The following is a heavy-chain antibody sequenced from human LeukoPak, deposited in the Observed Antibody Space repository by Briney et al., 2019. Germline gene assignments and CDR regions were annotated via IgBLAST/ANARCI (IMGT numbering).Heavy chain of an antibody. Sequence: GESLRISCKGSGYSFISYWISWVRQMPGKGLEWMGTIEFSESYINYSPSFQGHVTMSADKSISTAYLQWSSLKASDTAMYYCARRESNSGFDPWGQGTLVTVSS. CDR2: IEFSESYI. J-gene: IGHJ5*02. D-gene: IGHD1-1*01. CDR3: ARRESNSGFDP. CDR1: GYSFISYW. V-gene: IGHV5-10-1*01.